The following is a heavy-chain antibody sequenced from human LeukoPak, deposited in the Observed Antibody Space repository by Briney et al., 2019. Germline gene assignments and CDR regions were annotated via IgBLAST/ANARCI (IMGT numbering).Heavy chain of an antibody. CDR2: IKSKTDGGTT. J-gene: IGHJ4*02. Sequence: PGGSLRLSCAASGFTFDDYGMSWVRQAPGKGLEWVGRIKSKTDGGTTDYAAPVKGRFTISRDDSKNTLYLQMNSLKTEDTAVYYCTTRRPIIVGAPFDYWGQGTLVTVSS. D-gene: IGHD1-26*01. CDR1: GFTFDDYG. CDR3: TTRRPIIVGAPFDY. V-gene: IGHV3-15*01.